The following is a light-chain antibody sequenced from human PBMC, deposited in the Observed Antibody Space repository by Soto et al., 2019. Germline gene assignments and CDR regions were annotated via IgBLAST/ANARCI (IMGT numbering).Light chain of an antibody. J-gene: IGKJ4*01. Sequence: EIVLTHSPTTLSLSPGLRSTLSCRASQSVSSYLAWYKQKPGQAPRLLIYDASNRATGIPARLSGSGSGTEFTLTISSLAPEDFAVYYCQQRSNRLTFGGGTKVDI. CDR1: QSVSSY. CDR2: DAS. CDR3: QQRSNRLT. V-gene: IGKV3-11*01.